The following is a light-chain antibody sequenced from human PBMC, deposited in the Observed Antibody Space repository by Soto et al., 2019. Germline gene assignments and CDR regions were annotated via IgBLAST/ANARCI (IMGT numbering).Light chain of an antibody. J-gene: IGLJ1*01. CDR2: DVS. V-gene: IGLV2-14*01. Sequence: QSALTQPASVSGSPGQSITISCTGTSSDVGGYNYVSWYQQHPGKAPKLMIYDVSNRPSGVSNRFSGSKSGNTASLTISGLQADDEADYYCSSYTSSSFPYVFGTGTKVTVL. CDR3: SSYTSSSFPYV. CDR1: SSDVGGYNY.